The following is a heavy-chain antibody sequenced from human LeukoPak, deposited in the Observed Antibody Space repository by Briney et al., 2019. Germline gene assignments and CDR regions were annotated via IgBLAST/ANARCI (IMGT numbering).Heavy chain of an antibody. J-gene: IGHJ4*02. CDR1: GYTFTGYY. V-gene: IGHV1-2*02. D-gene: IGHD4-11*01. CDR2: INPNSGGT. Sequence: ASVKVSCKASGYTFTGYYMHWVRQAPGQGLERMGWINPNSGGTNYAQKFQGRVTMTRDTSISTAYMELSRLRSDDTAVYYCARPRVKYSTPFDYWGQGTLVTVSS. CDR3: ARPRVKYSTPFDY.